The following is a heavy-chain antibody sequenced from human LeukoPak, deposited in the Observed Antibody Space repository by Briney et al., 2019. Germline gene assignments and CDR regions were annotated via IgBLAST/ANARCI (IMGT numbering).Heavy chain of an antibody. CDR3: AKGGGSYYRNAFDI. V-gene: IGHV3-23*01. J-gene: IGHJ3*02. D-gene: IGHD1-26*01. CDR1: GLTFSSYA. Sequence: GGSLRLSCAASGLTFSSYAMSWVRQAPGKGLEWVSVISGSGGSTYHADSVKGRFTISRDNSKNTLYLQMDSLRAEDTPVYYCAKGGGSYYRNAFDIWGQGTMVTVSS. CDR2: ISGSGGST.